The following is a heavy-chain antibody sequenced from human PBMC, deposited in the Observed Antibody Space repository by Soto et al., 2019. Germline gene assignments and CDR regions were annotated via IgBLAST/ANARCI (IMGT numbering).Heavy chain of an antibody. V-gene: IGHV5-10-1*01. CDR2: IDPSYT. CDR3: ARHGGVAGARGIDH. Sequence: GESLKISCKASGYSFTSYWISWVRQVPGKGLEWMGRIDPSYTNYSPSFQGHVTISADKSISTAYLQWSSLKASDTAMYYCARHGGVAGARGIDHWGQGTLVTVSS. CDR1: GYSFTSYW. J-gene: IGHJ4*02. D-gene: IGHD6-19*01.